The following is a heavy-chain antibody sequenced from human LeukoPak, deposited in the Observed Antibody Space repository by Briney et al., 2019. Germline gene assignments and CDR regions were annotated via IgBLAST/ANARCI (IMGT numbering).Heavy chain of an antibody. J-gene: IGHJ6*04. CDR3: ARDLEGSGYDPGHYGMDV. V-gene: IGHV3-21*01. CDR2: ISSGSSYI. D-gene: IGHD5-12*01. CDR1: GFTFSSYS. Sequence: GGSLRLSCAASGFTFSSYSMNWVRQAPGKGLEWVSSISSGSSYIYYADSVKGRFTISRDNAKNSLYLQMNSLRAEDTAVYYCARDLEGSGYDPGHYGMDVWGKGTTVTVSS.